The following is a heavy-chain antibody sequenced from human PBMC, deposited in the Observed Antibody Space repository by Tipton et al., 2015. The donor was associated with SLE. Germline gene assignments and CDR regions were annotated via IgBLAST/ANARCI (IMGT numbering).Heavy chain of an antibody. J-gene: IGHJ4*02. V-gene: IGHV4-39*01. Sequence: TLSLTCSVSGGSIRSASSYWGWIRQPPGKGLEWIGRIFYNGRTYYNPSLKSRVTISVDTSKNQFSLKLSSVTAADTAVYYCATQGYYDSSFDYWGQGTLVTVSS. CDR1: GGSIRSASSY. CDR3: ATQGYYDSSFDY. CDR2: IFYNGRT. D-gene: IGHD3-16*01.